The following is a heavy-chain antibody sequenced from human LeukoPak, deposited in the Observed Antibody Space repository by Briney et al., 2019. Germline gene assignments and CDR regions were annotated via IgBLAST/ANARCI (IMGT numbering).Heavy chain of an antibody. J-gene: IGHJ4*02. CDR3: ARANYGGNPDY. CDR2: IHYSGST. CDR1: GGSISSYY. Sequence: SETLSLACTVSGGSISSYYWSWIRQPPGKELEWIGYIHYSGSTNYKPSLKSRVTISVDTSKNQFSLRLSSVTAADTAVYYCARANYGGNPDYWGQGTLVTVSS. V-gene: IGHV4-59*01. D-gene: IGHD4-23*01.